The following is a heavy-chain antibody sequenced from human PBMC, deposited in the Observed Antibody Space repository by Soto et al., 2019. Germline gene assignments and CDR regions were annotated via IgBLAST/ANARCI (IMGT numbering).Heavy chain of an antibody. Sequence: QVQLVQSGAEVKKPGASVKVSCKASGYTFTSYGISWVRQAPGQGLEWMGWISAYNGNTKYAQKLQGRVTMTTDTSTSRAYMEVRSLRSDDTAVYYCVRDLAVGLVDYWGQGTLVTVSS. J-gene: IGHJ4*02. D-gene: IGHD6-19*01. CDR3: VRDLAVGLVDY. CDR1: GYTFTSYG. V-gene: IGHV1-18*01. CDR2: ISAYNGNT.